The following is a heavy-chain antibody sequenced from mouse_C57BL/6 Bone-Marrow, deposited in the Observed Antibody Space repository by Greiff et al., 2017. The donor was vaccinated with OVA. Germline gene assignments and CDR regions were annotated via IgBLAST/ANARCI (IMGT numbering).Heavy chain of an antibody. CDR3: ARRAYYPYAMDY. CDR1: GYTFTDYN. CDR2: INPNNGGT. Sequence: EVKLQESGPELVKPGASVKMSCKASGYTFTDYNMHWVKQSHGKSLEWIGYINPNNGGTSYNQKFKGKATLTVNKSSSTAYMELRSLTSEDSAVYYCARRAYYPYAMDYWGQGTSVTVSS. D-gene: IGHD2-10*01. J-gene: IGHJ4*01. V-gene: IGHV1-22*01.